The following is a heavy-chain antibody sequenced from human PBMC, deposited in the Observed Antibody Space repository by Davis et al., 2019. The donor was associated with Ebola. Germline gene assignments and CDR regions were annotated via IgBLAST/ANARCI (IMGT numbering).Heavy chain of an antibody. Sequence: MPSETLSLTCTVSGGSISSSSYYWGWIRQPPGKGLAWIGTIYYSGSTYYNPSLKSRVTISVDTSKNQFSLKLSSVTAADTAVYYCARHYYDFWSGWFDPWGQGTLVTVSS. CDR1: GGSISSSSYY. CDR2: IYYSGST. CDR3: ARHYYDFWSGWFDP. V-gene: IGHV4-39*01. D-gene: IGHD3-3*01. J-gene: IGHJ5*02.